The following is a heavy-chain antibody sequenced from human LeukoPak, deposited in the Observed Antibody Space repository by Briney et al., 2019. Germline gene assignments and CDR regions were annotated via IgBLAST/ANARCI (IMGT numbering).Heavy chain of an antibody. D-gene: IGHD5-12*01. V-gene: IGHV3-23*01. CDR3: AKDRGYSGYDLFDY. Sequence: GGSLRLSCAASGFTFSSYAMSWVRQAPGKGLEWVSAISGSGGSTYYADSVKGRFTISRDNSKNRLCLQMNSLRAEDTAVYYCAKDRGYSGYDLFDYWGQGTLVTVSS. J-gene: IGHJ4*02. CDR1: GFTFSSYA. CDR2: ISGSGGST.